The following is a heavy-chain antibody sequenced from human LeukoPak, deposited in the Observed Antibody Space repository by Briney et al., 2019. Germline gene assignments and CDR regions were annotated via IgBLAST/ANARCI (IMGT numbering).Heavy chain of an antibody. Sequence: GGSLRLSCAASGFTFSSYAMSWVRQAPGKGLEWVSSISSSSSYIYYADSVKGRFTISRDNAKNSLYLQMNSLRAEDTAVYYCAREYYDGSGSSDYWGQGTLVTVSS. V-gene: IGHV3-21*01. CDR3: AREYYDGSGSSDY. J-gene: IGHJ4*02. CDR2: ISSSSSYI. CDR1: GFTFSSYA. D-gene: IGHD3-22*01.